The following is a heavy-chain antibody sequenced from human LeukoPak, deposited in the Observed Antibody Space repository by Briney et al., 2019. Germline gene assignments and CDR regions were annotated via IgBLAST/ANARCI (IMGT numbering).Heavy chain of an antibody. CDR1: GFTFRNHW. J-gene: IGHJ4*02. V-gene: IGHV3-74*03. Sequence: PGGSLTLSCAASGFTFRNHWMHWVRHTPGKGLVWVSRISSDGSSTTYADSVKGRFTISRDNAKNTLYLQMNNLRAEDTAMYYCARDQRVTGRPDIDYWGQGTLVIVSS. CDR2: ISSDGSST. CDR3: ARDQRVTGRPDIDY. D-gene: IGHD6-6*01.